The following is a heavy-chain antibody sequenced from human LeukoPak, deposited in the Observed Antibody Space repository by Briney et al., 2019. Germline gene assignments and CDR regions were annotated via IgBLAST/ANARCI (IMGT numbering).Heavy chain of an antibody. CDR2: INSDGSST. Sequence: PGGSLRLSCAASGFTFSNYWMHWVRQAPWKGLVWVSGINSDGSSTSYADSVKGRFTISRDNARNTLYLQMNSLRAEDTAVYYCARDRPRYCSSTSCYVGFDYWGQGTLVTVSS. V-gene: IGHV3-74*01. CDR1: GFTFSNYW. CDR3: ARDRPRYCSSTSCYVGFDY. J-gene: IGHJ4*02. D-gene: IGHD2-2*01.